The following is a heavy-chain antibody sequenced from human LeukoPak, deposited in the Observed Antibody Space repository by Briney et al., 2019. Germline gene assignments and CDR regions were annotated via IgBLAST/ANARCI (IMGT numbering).Heavy chain of an antibody. D-gene: IGHD3-3*01. V-gene: IGHV4-34*01. CDR3: ARGVTIFGVVITRGGSKAYYYMDV. CDR1: GGSFSGYY. Sequence: SETLSLTRAVYGGSFSGYYWSWIRQPPGKGLEWIGEINHSGSTNYNPSLKSRVTISVDTSKNQFSLKLSSVTAADTAVYYCARGVTIFGVVITRGGSKAYYYMDVWGKGTTVTVSS. CDR2: INHSGST. J-gene: IGHJ6*03.